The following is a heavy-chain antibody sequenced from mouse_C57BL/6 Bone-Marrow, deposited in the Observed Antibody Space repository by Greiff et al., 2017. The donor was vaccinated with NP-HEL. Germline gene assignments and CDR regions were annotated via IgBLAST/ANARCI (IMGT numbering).Heavy chain of an antibody. CDR3: ARPLGSSTGAMDY. V-gene: IGHV5-6*01. CDR1: GFTFSSYG. CDR2: ISSGGSYT. J-gene: IGHJ4*01. Sequence: EVKLQESGGDLVKPGGSLKLSCAASGFTFSSYGMSWVRQTPDKRLEWVATISSGGSYTYYPDSVKGRFTISRDNAKNTLYLQMSSLKSEDTAMYYCARPLGSSTGAMDYWGQGTSVTVSS. D-gene: IGHD1-1*01.